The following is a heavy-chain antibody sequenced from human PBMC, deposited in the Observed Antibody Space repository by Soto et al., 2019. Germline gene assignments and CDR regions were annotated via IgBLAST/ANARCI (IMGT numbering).Heavy chain of an antibody. V-gene: IGHV4-59*01. Sequence: SGTLSLTCTVSGGSISSYYWSWIRQPPGKGLEWIGYIYYSGSTNYNPSLKSRVTISVDTSKNQFSLKLSSVTAADPAVYYCASLNWGYWGQGTLGTVSS. CDR3: ASLNWGY. D-gene: IGHD7-27*01. CDR1: GGSISSYY. J-gene: IGHJ4*02. CDR2: IYYSGST.